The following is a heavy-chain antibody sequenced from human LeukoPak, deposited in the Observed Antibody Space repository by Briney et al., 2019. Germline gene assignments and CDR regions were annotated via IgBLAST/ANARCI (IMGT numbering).Heavy chain of an antibody. Sequence: PGGSLRLSRAASGFTVRSNYMSWVRQAPGKGLEWVSVIYSGGNTYYADSVKGRFSISRDNSKNTLYLQMNSLRAEDTAVYYCARESGYAVGDYWGQGTLVTVSS. CDR1: GFTVRSNY. D-gene: IGHD5-12*01. V-gene: IGHV3-53*01. J-gene: IGHJ4*02. CDR3: ARESGYAVGDY. CDR2: IYSGGNT.